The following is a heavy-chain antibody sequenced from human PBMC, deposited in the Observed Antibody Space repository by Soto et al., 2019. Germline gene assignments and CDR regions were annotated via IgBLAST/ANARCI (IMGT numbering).Heavy chain of an antibody. Sequence: GGSLRLSCSASGFTFSSYAMHWVRQAPGKGLEYVSAISSNGGSTYYADSVKGRFTISRDNSKNTLYLQMRSLRAEDTAVYYCVKDTGLWFGGHFDYWGQGTLVTVSS. D-gene: IGHD3-10*01. CDR1: GFTFSSYA. CDR2: ISSNGGST. CDR3: VKDTGLWFGGHFDY. J-gene: IGHJ4*02. V-gene: IGHV3-64D*08.